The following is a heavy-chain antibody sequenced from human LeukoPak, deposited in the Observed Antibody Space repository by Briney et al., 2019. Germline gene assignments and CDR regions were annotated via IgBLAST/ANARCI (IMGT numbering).Heavy chain of an antibody. J-gene: IGHJ4*02. CDR2: ISGDGGST. CDR1: GFTFDDYA. D-gene: IGHD6-13*01. CDR3: AKGYVVAAAGNDGGFDY. V-gene: IGHV3-43*02. Sequence: GSLRLSCAASGFTFDDYAMHWVRQTPGKGLEWVSLISGDGGSTYYADSVKGRFTISRDNSKNSLYLQMNSLRTEDTALYYCAKGYVVAAAGNDGGFDYWGQGTLVTVSS.